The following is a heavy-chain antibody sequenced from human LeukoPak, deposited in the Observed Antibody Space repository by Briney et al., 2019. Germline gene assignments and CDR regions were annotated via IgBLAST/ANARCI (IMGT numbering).Heavy chain of an antibody. D-gene: IGHD3-10*01. V-gene: IGHV4-34*01. Sequence: SETLSLTCAVYGGSFRGYYWSWIRQPPGKGLEWIGEINHSGSTNYNPSLKSRVTISVDTSKNHFSMKLSSVTAADTVVYYCARVPMVRGVIFDYWGQGTLVTVSS. CDR2: INHSGST. CDR3: ARVPMVRGVIFDY. J-gene: IGHJ4*02. CDR1: GGSFRGYY.